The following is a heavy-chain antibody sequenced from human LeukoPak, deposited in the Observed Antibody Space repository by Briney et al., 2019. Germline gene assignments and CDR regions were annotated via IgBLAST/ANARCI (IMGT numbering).Heavy chain of an antibody. V-gene: IGHV3-33*01. CDR1: GFTFSSYV. J-gene: IGHJ4*02. CDR2: IGNEGRNE. D-gene: IGHD6-19*01. CDR3: ARDWGSDWCFFDS. Sequence: GRSLRLSCAVSGFTFSSYVMHWVRQAPGKGLEWVAAIGNEGRNEFYSDSVKGRFTISRDNSGNTLYLQMNSLRAEDTAVYYCARDWGSDWCFFDSWGQGTLVTVSS.